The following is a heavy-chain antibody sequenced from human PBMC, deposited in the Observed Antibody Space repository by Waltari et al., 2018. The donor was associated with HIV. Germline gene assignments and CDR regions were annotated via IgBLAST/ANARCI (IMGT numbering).Heavy chain of an antibody. CDR2: ISGSGGST. CDR1: GFTFSSYA. D-gene: IGHD6-13*01. V-gene: IGHV3-23*01. J-gene: IGHJ4*02. CDR3: AKFGPDRAAGMGYFDY. Sequence: EVQLLESGGGLVQPGGSLRLSCAASGFTFSSYAMSWVRQAPGKGLEWVSAISGSGGSTYYADSGKGRFTISRDNSKNTLYLQMNSLRAEDTAVYYCAKFGPDRAAGMGYFDYWGQGTLVTVSS.